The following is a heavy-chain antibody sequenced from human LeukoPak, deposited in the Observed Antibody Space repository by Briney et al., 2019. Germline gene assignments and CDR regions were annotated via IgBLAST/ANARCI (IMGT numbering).Heavy chain of an antibody. J-gene: IGHJ5*02. Sequence: SETLSLTCAVYGGSFSGYYWSWIRQPPGKWLEWIGEINHSGSTNYNPSLKSRVTISVDTSKNQFSLKLSSVTAADTAVYYCARHRGRSITMVRGVYNWFDPWGQGTLVTVSS. CDR3: ARHRGRSITMVRGVYNWFDP. CDR1: GGSFSGYY. CDR2: INHSGST. D-gene: IGHD3-10*01. V-gene: IGHV4-34*01.